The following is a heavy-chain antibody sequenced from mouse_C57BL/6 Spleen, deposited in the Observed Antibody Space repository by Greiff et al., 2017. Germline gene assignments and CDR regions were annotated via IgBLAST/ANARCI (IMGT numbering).Heavy chain of an antibody. CDR2: INPSNGGT. V-gene: IGHV1-53*01. CDR1: GYTFTSYW. CDR3: ARSFYYDYFWFAY. Sequence: VQLQQPGTELVKPGASVKLSCKASGYTFTSYWMHWVKQRPGQGLEWIGNINPSNGGTNYNEKFKSKATLTVDKSSSSAYMQLSSLTSEDSAVYYCARSFYYDYFWFAYWGQGTLVTVSA. J-gene: IGHJ3*01. D-gene: IGHD2-4*01.